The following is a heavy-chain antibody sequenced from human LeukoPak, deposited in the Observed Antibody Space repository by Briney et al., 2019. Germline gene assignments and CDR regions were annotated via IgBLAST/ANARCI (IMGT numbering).Heavy chain of an antibody. CDR1: GFIFRNYG. V-gene: IGHV3-30*18. D-gene: IGHD5-18*01. J-gene: IGHJ4*02. CDR2: ISYDGSNK. Sequence: KAGGSLRLSCAASGFIFRNYGMHWVRQAPGKGLEWVAVISYDGSNKYYADSVKGRSTISRDNSKNTLYLQMNSLRAEDTAVYYCAKLWVTNKIDYWGQGTLVTVSS. CDR3: AKLWVTNKIDY.